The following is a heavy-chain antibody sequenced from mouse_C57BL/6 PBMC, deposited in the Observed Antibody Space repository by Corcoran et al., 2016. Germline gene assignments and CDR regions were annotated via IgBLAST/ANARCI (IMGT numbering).Heavy chain of an antibody. V-gene: IGHV1-58*01. Sequence: EVQLQQSGAELVRPGSSVKLCCQSSGYTFTSYGINWVKQRPGQGMEWLGYIYIGNGYTEYNEKFKGKATLTSDTSSSKAYMQLSSLTSEDSEIYFCARYDGYYLFAYWGQGTLVTVSA. CDR3: ARYDGYYLFAY. CDR2: IYIGNGYT. J-gene: IGHJ3*01. D-gene: IGHD2-3*01. CDR1: GYTFTSYG.